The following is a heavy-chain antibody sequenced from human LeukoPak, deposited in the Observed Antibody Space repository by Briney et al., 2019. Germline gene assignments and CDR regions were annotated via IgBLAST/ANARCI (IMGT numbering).Heavy chain of an antibody. CDR3: ARDLGDSSGYQYYYYGMDV. V-gene: IGHV4-31*03. D-gene: IGHD3-22*01. CDR1: GGSISSGGYY. CDR2: IYYSGST. J-gene: IGHJ6*02. Sequence: PSETLSLTCTVSGGSISSGGYYWSWIRQHPGKGLEWIGCIYYSGSTYYNPSLKSRVTISVDTSKNQFSLKLSSVTAADTAVYYCARDLGDSSGYQYYYYGMDVWGQGTTVTVSS.